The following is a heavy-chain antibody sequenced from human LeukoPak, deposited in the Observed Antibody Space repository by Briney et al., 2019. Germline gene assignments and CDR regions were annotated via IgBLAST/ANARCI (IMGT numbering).Heavy chain of an antibody. J-gene: IGHJ4*02. V-gene: IGHV4-34*01. Sequence: PSETLSLTCAVYGGSFSGYYWSWIRQPPGKGLEWIGEINHSGSTNYNPSLKSRVTISVDTSKNQFSLKLSSVTAADTAVYYCAREFVSGGYDSLDPVDYWGQGTLVTVSS. CDR1: GGSFSGYY. D-gene: IGHD5-12*01. CDR3: AREFVSGGYDSLDPVDY. CDR2: INHSGST.